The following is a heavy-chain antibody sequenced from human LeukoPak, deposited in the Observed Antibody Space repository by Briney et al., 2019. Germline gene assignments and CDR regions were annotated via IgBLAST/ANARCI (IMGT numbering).Heavy chain of an antibody. D-gene: IGHD4-11*01. Sequence: SETLSLTCAVYGGSFSGYSWNWIRQPPVKGLEWIGEINHSGGTNYNPSLKSRVTISLDTSKNQFSLKVSSVTAADTAVYYCARDSEIKWFYSWGQGTLVTVSS. CDR3: ARDSEIKWFYS. CDR1: GGSFSGYS. CDR2: INHSGGT. J-gene: IGHJ5*01. V-gene: IGHV4-34*01.